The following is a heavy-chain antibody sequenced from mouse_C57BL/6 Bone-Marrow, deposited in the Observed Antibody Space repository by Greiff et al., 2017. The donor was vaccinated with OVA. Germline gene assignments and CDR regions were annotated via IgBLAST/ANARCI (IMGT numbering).Heavy chain of an antibody. CDR2: ISNLAYSI. J-gene: IGHJ4*01. CDR1: GFTFSDYG. D-gene: IGHD2-4*01. Sequence: EVKLMESGGGLVQPGGSLKLSCAASGFTFSDYGMPWVRKAPRKGPEWVAFISNLAYSIYYADTVTGRFTISRENAKNTLYLEMSSLRSEDTAMYYCARGSIYYDYAMDYWGQGTSVTVSS. CDR3: ARGSIYYDYAMDY. V-gene: IGHV5-15*01.